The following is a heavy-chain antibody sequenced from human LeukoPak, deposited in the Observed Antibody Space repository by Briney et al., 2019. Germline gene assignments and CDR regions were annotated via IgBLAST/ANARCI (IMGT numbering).Heavy chain of an antibody. CDR2: IRSKGYGGST. V-gene: IGHV3-49*04. D-gene: IGHD3-9*01. CDR1: GFTFGNYA. J-gene: IGHJ5*02. Sequence: RPGGSLRLSCTASGFTFGNYAMSWVRQAPGKGLEWVGFIRSKGYGGSTEYAASVKGRFTISRDDSKSIAYLQMNSLRAEDTAVYYCVSMTGGNWFDPWGQGTLVTVSS. CDR3: VSMTGGNWFDP.